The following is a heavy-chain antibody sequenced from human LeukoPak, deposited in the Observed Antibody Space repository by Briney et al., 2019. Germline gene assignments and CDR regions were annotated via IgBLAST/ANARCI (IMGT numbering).Heavy chain of an antibody. D-gene: IGHD2-2*01. Sequence: SETLSLTCTVSGGSLSRYYWGWIRQPPGKGLEWIGSIYYSGSTYYNPSLKSRVTISVDTSKNQFSLKLSSVTAADTAVYYCARGKVPAAIPIDYWGQGTLVTVSS. J-gene: IGHJ4*02. V-gene: IGHV4-39*07. CDR1: GGSLSRYY. CDR3: ARGKVPAAIPIDY. CDR2: IYYSGST.